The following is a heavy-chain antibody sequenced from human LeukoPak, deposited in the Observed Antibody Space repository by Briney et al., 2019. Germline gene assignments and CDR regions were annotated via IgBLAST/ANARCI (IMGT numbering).Heavy chain of an antibody. V-gene: IGHV3-7*01. CDR2: IKQDGSEK. D-gene: IGHD5-24*01. CDR1: GFTVSSSY. CDR3: ARVKVEMATTYFDY. J-gene: IGHJ4*02. Sequence: GGSLRLSCAASGFTVSSSYMSWVRQAPGKGLEWVANIKQDGSEKYYVNSVKGRFTISRDNAKNSPYLQMNSLRAEDTAVYYCARVKVEMATTYFDYWGQGTLVTVSS.